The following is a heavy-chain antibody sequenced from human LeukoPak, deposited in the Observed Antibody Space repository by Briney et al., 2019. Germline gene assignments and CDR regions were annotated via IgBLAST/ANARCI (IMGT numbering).Heavy chain of an antibody. D-gene: IGHD6-13*01. CDR1: GGSISGGGYY. CDR3: ARGKSSSWYGSWFDP. Sequence: PSQTLSLTCTVSGGSISGGGYYWSWIRQHPGKGLEWIGYIYYSGSTYYNPSLKSRLTISVDTSKNQFSLKLSSVTAADTAVYYCARGKSSSWYGSWFDPWGQGTLVTVSS. CDR2: IYYSGST. V-gene: IGHV4-31*03. J-gene: IGHJ5*02.